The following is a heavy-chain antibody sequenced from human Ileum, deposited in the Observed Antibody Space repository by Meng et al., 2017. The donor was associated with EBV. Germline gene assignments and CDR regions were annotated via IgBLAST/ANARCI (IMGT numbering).Heavy chain of an antibody. V-gene: IGHV6-1*01. D-gene: IGHD2-15*01. CDR2: TYYRSKLYI. J-gene: IGHJ4*02. CDR1: GDSVSSNSAS. Sequence: QVQLQQSCHGMVVPSQHLLLTCAISGDSVSSNSASWTWIRQSPSRGLEWLGRTYYRSKLYIDYAVSVKSRITINSDTSKNQFFLQLNSVTPEDTAVYYCARGDPTVSGGGRVFDYWGQGTLVTVSS. CDR3: ARGDPTVSGGGRVFDY.